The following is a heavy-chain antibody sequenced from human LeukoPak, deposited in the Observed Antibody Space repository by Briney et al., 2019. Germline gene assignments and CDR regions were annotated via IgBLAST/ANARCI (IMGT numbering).Heavy chain of an antibody. V-gene: IGHV1-2*02. J-gene: IGHJ4*02. CDR1: GYTFTGYY. CDR3: ARDRAVATIGGVDY. Sequence: ASVKVSCKASGYTFTGYYMHWVRQAPRQGLEWMGWINPNSGGTNYAQKFQGRVTMTRDTSISTAYMELSSLRSDDTAVYYCARDRAVATIGGVDYWGQGTLVTVSS. CDR2: INPNSGGT. D-gene: IGHD5-12*01.